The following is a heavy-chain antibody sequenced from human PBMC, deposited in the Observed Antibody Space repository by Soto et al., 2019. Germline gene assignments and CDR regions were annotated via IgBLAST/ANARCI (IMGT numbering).Heavy chain of an antibody. CDR1: GYTFADYG. CDR3: ARCYCTVGSCYTCWPFDL. CDR2: IGPYNGNT. V-gene: IGHV1-18*01. J-gene: IGHJ2*01. Sequence: QAQLVQSGAEVKKPGASVKVSCQAGGYTFADYGISWVRQAPGQGLVWVGWIGPYNGNTNYAQNLQDRVTMTTDTATNTAYMELRSLRSDDTALYYCARCYCTVGSCYTCWPFDLWGPCALLTVSS. D-gene: IGHD2-15*01.